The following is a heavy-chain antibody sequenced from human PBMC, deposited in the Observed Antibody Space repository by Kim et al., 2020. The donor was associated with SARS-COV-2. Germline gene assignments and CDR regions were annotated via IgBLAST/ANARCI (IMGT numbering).Heavy chain of an antibody. J-gene: IGHJ4*02. D-gene: IGHD4-17*01. Sequence: GGSLRLSCAASGFTFSSYGMHWVRQAPGKGLEWVAVISYDGSNKYYADSVKGRFTISRDNSKNTLYLQMNSLRAEDTAVYYCAKDLTVTTRGQCDYWGQGTLVTVSS. CDR2: ISYDGSNK. V-gene: IGHV3-30*18. CDR1: GFTFSSYG. CDR3: AKDLTVTTRGQCDY.